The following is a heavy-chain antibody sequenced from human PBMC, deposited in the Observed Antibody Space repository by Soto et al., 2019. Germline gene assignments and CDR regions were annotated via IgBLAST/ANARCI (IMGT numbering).Heavy chain of an antibody. V-gene: IGHV4-31*03. CDR2: FYYSGHT. Sequence: SETLSLTCSVSGGSINSGGDYWSWIRQHPEKGLEWIGYFYYSGHTYYNLSLKNRVTISVDTSNNQFSLKLNSVTAADTAVYYCARDRRSTGTYYGMDVWGQGTTVTVSS. D-gene: IGHD1-1*01. CDR1: GGSINSGGDY. CDR3: ARDRRSTGTYYGMDV. J-gene: IGHJ6*02.